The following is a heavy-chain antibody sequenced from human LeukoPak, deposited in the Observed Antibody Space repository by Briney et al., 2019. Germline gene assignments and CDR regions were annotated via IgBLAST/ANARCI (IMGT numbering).Heavy chain of an antibody. CDR3: ATSRSFDY. V-gene: IGHV3-48*04. Sequence: GGSLRLSCAASGFTVSSNYMSWVRQAPGKGLEWVSGISWNSGSIGYADSVKGRFTISRDNAKNSLYLQMNSLSAEDTAVYYCATSRSFDYWGQGTLVTVSS. CDR2: ISWNSGSI. J-gene: IGHJ4*02. CDR1: GFTVSSNY.